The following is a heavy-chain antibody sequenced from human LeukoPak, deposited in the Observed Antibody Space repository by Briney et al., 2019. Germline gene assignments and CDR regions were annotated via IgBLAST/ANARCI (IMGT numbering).Heavy chain of an antibody. CDR3: AKWPEGATPKFHH. V-gene: IGHV3-23*01. CDR2: ISASGHAT. D-gene: IGHD1-26*01. J-gene: IGHJ4*02. Sequence: PGGSLRLSCAASGFTFSSYAMSWVRQAPGKGLEAPGKGLEWVSTISASGHATYYPDSVRGRFTISRDHSKSTLHLQMDSLRAEDSALYYCAKWPEGATPKFHHWGQGTLVTVSS. CDR1: GFTFSSYA.